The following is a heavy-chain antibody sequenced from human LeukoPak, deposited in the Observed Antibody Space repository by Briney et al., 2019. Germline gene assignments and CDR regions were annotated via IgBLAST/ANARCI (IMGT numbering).Heavy chain of an antibody. CDR3: AKASLYSSSPG. CDR1: GFTFSSYA. CDR2: ISGSGGST. D-gene: IGHD6-13*01. V-gene: IGHV3-23*01. Sequence: GGSLRLSSAASGFTFSSYAMSWVRQAPGKGLEWVSAISGSGGSTYYADSVKGRFTISRDNSKNTLYLQMNSLRAEDTAVYYCAKASLYSSSPGWGQGTLVTVSS. J-gene: IGHJ4*02.